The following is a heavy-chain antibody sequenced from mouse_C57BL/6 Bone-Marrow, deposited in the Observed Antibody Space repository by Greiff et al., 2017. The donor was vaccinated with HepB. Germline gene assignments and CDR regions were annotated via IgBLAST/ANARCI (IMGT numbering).Heavy chain of an antibody. CDR1: GFTFSDYG. D-gene: IGHD2-4*01. Sequence: VVESGGGLVQPGGSLKLSCAASGFTFSDYGMAWVRQAPRKVPGWVAFISNLAYSIYYADTVTGRFTISRENAKNTLYLEMSSLRSEDTAMYYCARRDYDYDYAMDYWGQGTSVTVSS. J-gene: IGHJ4*01. CDR3: ARRDYDYDYAMDY. CDR2: ISNLAYSI. V-gene: IGHV5-15*04.